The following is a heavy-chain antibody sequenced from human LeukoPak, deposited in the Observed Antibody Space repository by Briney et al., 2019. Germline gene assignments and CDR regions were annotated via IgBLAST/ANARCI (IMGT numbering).Heavy chain of an antibody. CDR2: IHSDGSIT. V-gene: IGHV3-74*01. CDR3: ARDRTTVTVFDY. D-gene: IGHD4-17*01. Sequence: PGGSLRLSCAASGFTFSSYWMHWVRQAPGKGLVWVARIHSDGSITSYADSVEGRFTVSRDNAKNTLYLQMNSLRGDDTAVYYCARDRTTVTVFDYWGQGTLVTVSS. CDR1: GFTFSSYW. J-gene: IGHJ4*02.